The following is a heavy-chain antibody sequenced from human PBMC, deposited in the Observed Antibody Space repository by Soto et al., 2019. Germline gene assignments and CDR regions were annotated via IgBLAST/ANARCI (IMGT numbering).Heavy chain of an antibody. CDR3: ASKLDCSSSSCYAGGWFDP. CDR2: IRSSGSTI. V-gene: IGHV3-11*01. CDR1: GFTFSDHY. D-gene: IGHD2-2*01. Sequence: QVQLVESGGGLVKPGGSLRLSCVASGFTFSDHYMSGIRQAPGKGLEWVSYIRSSGSTIYYADSVKGRFTISRDNAKNSLYLQMNSLRAEDTAVYYCASKLDCSSSSCYAGGWFDPWGQGTLVTVSS. J-gene: IGHJ5*02.